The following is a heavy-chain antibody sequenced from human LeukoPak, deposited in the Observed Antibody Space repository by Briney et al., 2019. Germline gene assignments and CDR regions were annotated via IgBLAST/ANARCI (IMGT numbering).Heavy chain of an antibody. D-gene: IGHD2-2*01. CDR2: IYYSGST. V-gene: IGHV4-39*07. Sequence: SETLSLTCTVSGGSISSSSYYWGWIRQPPGKGLEWIGSIYYSGSTYYNPSLKSRVTISVDTSKNQFSLKLSSVTAADTAVYYCARGYCSSTSCYEGYYYMDVWGKGTTVTVSS. J-gene: IGHJ6*03. CDR3: ARGYCSSTSCYEGYYYMDV. CDR1: GGSISSSSYY.